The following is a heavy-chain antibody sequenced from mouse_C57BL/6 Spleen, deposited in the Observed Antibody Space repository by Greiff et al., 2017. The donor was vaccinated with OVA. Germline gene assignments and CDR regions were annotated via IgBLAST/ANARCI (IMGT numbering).Heavy chain of an antibody. CDR3: ARPDEDHAMDY. CDR1: GYSITSGYY. CDR2: ISYDGSN. J-gene: IGHJ4*01. V-gene: IGHV3-6*01. Sequence: ESGPGLVKPSQSLSLTCSVTGYSITSGYYWNWIRQFPGNKLEWMGYISYDGSNNYNPSLKNRISITRDTSKNQFFLKLNSVTTEDTATYYCARPDEDHAMDYWGQGTSVTVSS.